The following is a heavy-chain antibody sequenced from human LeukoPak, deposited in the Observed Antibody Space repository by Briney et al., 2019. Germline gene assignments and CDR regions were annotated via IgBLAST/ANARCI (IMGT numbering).Heavy chain of an antibody. Sequence: PGGSLRLSCAASGFTFSGYWMSWVRQAPGKGLEWVASIKDDGSEKYYMDSVKGRLTISRDNAKSSMSLQMNSLRAEDTAVYYCAPLNWVYPDGFDIWGQGTMVTVSS. CDR1: GFTFSGYW. J-gene: IGHJ3*02. CDR3: APLNWVYPDGFDI. V-gene: IGHV3-7*01. CDR2: IKDDGSEK. D-gene: IGHD6-13*01.